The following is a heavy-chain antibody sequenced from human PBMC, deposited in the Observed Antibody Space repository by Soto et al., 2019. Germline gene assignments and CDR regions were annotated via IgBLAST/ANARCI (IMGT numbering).Heavy chain of an antibody. J-gene: IGHJ4*02. V-gene: IGHV3-30*18. CDR3: AKDSRVKWNYYDSSGYYPDY. CDR2: ISYDGSNK. Sequence: GGSLRLSCAASGFTFSSYGMHWVRQAPGKGLEWVAVISYDGSNKYYADSVKGRFTISRDNSKNTLYLQMNSLRAEDTAVYYCAKDSRVKWNYYDSSGYYPDYWGQGTLVTVSS. D-gene: IGHD3-22*01. CDR1: GFTFSSYG.